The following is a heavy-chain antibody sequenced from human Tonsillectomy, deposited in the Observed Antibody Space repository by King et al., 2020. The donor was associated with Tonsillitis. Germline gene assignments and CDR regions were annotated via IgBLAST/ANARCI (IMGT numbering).Heavy chain of an antibody. Sequence: VQLQQWGAGLLKPSETLSLTCAVYGGSFSGYYWSWIRQPPGKGLEWIGEINHSGSTNYNPSLKSRVTISVDTSKNQFSLKLISVTAADTAVYYCARGLGYCSSTSCYVFPRPHDYGGQGTLVTVSS. J-gene: IGHJ4*02. V-gene: IGHV4-34*01. CDR1: GGSFSGYY. CDR3: ARGLGYCSSTSCYVFPRPHDY. CDR2: INHSGST. D-gene: IGHD2-2*01.